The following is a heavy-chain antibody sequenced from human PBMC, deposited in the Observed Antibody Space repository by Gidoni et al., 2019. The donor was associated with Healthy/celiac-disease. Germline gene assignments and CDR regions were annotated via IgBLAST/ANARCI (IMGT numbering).Heavy chain of an antibody. CDR1: GGSISSYY. D-gene: IGHD3-3*01. CDR2: IYYSGST. J-gene: IGHJ4*02. Sequence: QVQLQESGPGLVKPSETLSLTCTVSGGSISSYYWSWIRQPPGKGLEWLGYIYYSGSTNYNPSLKSRVTISVDTSKNQFSLKLSSVTAADTAVYYCARGPTYYDFWSGYNSPHFDYWGQGTLVTVSS. CDR3: ARGPTYYDFWSGYNSPHFDY. V-gene: IGHV4-59*01.